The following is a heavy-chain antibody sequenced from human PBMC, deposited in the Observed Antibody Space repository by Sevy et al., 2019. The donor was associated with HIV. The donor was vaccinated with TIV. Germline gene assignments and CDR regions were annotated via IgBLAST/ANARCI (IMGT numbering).Heavy chain of an antibody. V-gene: IGHV3-33*01. Sequence: GESLKISCAASGFTFSSYGMHWVRQAPGKGLEWVAVIWYDGSNKYYADSVKGRFTISRDNSKNTLYLQMNSLRAEDTAVYYCARDRYYGSGSSGMDVWGQGTTVTVSS. CDR2: IWYDGSNK. J-gene: IGHJ6*02. D-gene: IGHD3-10*01. CDR3: ARDRYYGSGSSGMDV. CDR1: GFTFSSYG.